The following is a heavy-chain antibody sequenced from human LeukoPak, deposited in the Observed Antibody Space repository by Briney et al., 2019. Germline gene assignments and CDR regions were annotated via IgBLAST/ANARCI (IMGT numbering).Heavy chain of an antibody. J-gene: IGHJ4*02. V-gene: IGHV3-23*01. CDR2: ISGSGDST. Sequence: GGSLRLSCAASGFTFSNYAMSWVRQAPGKGLEWVSAISGSGDSTYYAGSVKGRFTISRDNRKNTLFLQMNSLRAEDTAVYYCAREFSGSDGFFDCWGQGTLVTVSS. CDR3: AREFSGSDGFFDC. D-gene: IGHD6-19*01. CDR1: GFTFSNYA.